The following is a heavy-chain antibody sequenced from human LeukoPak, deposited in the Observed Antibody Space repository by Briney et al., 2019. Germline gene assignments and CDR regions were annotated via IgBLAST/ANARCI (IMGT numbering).Heavy chain of an antibody. J-gene: IGHJ4*02. Sequence: SETLSLTCTVSGGSISSSSYYWGWIRQPPGKGLEWIGSIYYRGSTYYNPSLTSRVTMSVGMSKNQFSLKLSSVTAADTAVYYCATIGGSYSLDYWGQGTLVTVSS. CDR2: IYYRGST. D-gene: IGHD1-26*01. CDR3: ATIGGSYSLDY. CDR1: GGSISSSSYY. V-gene: IGHV4-39*01.